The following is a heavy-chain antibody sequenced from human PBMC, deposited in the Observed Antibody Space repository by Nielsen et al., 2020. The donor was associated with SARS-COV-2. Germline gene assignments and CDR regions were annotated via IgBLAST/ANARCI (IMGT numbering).Heavy chain of an antibody. CDR2: ISGSGGST. CDR3: AKAAGHYYYGMDV. J-gene: IGHJ6*02. Sequence: GESLKISCAASGFTFSSYAMSWVRQAPGKGLEWVSAISGSGGSTYYADSVKGRFTISRDNSKNTLYLQMNSLRAEDTAVYYCAKAAGHYYYGMDVWGQGTTVTVSS. V-gene: IGHV3-23*01. CDR1: GFTFSSYA. D-gene: IGHD3-10*01.